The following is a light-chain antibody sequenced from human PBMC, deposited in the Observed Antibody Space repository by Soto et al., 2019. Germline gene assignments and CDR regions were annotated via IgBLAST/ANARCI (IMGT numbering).Light chain of an antibody. V-gene: IGKV1-5*03. Sequence: DIQMTQSPSTLSASVGDRVTITCRASASISSWLAWYQQQPGKAPKLLIYKSSILENGVPSRFSGSGSGTEFTLTISRLQPDDFATYFCHSRAFGQGTRLEIK. CDR2: KSS. CDR1: ASISSW. J-gene: IGKJ5*01. CDR3: HSRA.